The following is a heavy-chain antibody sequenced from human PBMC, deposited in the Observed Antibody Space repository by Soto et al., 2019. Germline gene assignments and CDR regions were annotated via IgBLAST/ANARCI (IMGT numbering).Heavy chain of an antibody. CDR1: GLIVSTNY. J-gene: IGHJ6*02. CDR3: AREYSSSSYYGMDV. V-gene: IGHV3-53*01. CDR2: LYSAGST. D-gene: IGHD6-13*01. Sequence: PGGSLRLSCAASGLIVSTNYMNWVRQAPGKGLEWVSVLYSAGSTHYAGSVKGRFTISRENAKNSLYLQMNSLRAEDTAVYYCAREYSSSSYYGMDVWGQGTTVTVSS.